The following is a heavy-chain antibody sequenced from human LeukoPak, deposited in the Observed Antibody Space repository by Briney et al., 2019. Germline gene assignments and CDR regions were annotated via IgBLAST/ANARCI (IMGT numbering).Heavy chain of an antibody. D-gene: IGHD4-17*01. V-gene: IGHV3-48*01. J-gene: IGHJ4*02. Sequence: GGSLRLSCAASGFTFSRFYMNWVRQAPGKRLEWISYIDTSSSTIHYADSVKGRFTISRDNSKNTLYLQMNSLRAEDTAVYYCAKDTLVTTFEYYFDYWGQGTLVTVSS. CDR3: AKDTLVTTFEYYFDY. CDR2: IDTSSSTI. CDR1: GFTFSRFY.